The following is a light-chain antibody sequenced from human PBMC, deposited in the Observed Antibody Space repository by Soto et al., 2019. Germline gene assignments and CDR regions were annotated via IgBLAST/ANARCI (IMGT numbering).Light chain of an antibody. CDR1: QSLSGNY. CDR3: QQYGNSPIT. J-gene: IGKJ5*01. CDR2: RVS. V-gene: IGKV3-20*01. Sequence: EIVLTQSPGTLSLSPGERATLSCRASQSLSGNYLAWYQQKPGQPPRLLIYRVSTRATGIADRFSGSGSGTDFTFTVSRLEPEDFAVYFCQQYGNSPITFDHGTRLEIK.